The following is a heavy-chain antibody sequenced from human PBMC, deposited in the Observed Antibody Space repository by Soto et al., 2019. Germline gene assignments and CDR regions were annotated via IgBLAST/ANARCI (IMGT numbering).Heavy chain of an antibody. CDR2: IIPIFGTP. CDR1: GCSFSSYA. D-gene: IGHD6-6*01. CDR3: ARAYRSSSGRFDN. J-gene: IGHJ4*02. Sequence: SVKVSCKASGCSFSSYAISLVRQAPGQGLEWMGGIIPIFGTPSYAQKFQGRVTITADESTSTAYMELSSLRSEDTAVYYCARAYRSSSGRFDNWGQGTLVTVSS. V-gene: IGHV1-69*13.